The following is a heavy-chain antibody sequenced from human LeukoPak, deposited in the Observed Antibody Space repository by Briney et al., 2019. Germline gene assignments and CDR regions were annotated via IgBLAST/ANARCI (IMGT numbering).Heavy chain of an antibody. CDR3: ARTDPAMAPFDY. J-gene: IGHJ4*02. D-gene: IGHD5-18*01. V-gene: IGHV4-31*03. CDR1: GGSISSGDYY. CDR2: IYYSGST. Sequence: SQTLSLTCTVSGGSISSGDYYWSWIRQHPGKGLEWIGYIYYSGSTYYNPSLKSRVTISVDTSKNQFSLKLSSVTAADTAVYYCARTDPAMAPFDYWGQGTLVTVSS.